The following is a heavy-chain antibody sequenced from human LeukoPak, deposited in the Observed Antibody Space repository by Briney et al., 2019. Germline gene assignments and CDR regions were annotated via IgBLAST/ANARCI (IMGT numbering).Heavy chain of an antibody. D-gene: IGHD4-23*01. V-gene: IGHV3-23*01. Sequence: GGSLRLSCAASGFTFSSYAMSWVRQAPGKGLEWVSAISGSGGSTYYADSVKGRFTISRGNSKNTLYLQMNSLRAEDTAVYYCARDPVTTVVTPNFQHWGQGTLVTVSS. CDR3: ARDPVTTVVTPNFQH. J-gene: IGHJ1*01. CDR2: ISGSGGST. CDR1: GFTFSSYA.